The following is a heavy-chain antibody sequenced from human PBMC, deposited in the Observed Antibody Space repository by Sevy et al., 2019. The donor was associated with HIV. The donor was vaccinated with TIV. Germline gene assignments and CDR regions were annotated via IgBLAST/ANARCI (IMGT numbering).Heavy chain of an antibody. CDR3: ATTKDYHDSSGSPFDY. CDR2: FDPEDGET. CDR1: GYTLTQLS. Sequence: ASVKVSCKVSGYTLTQLSMHWVRQAPGKGLEWMGSFDPEDGETLYAQKFQGRVTMTEDTSTDTAYMELRSLRSEETAVYYCATTKDYHDSSGSPFDYWGQGTLVTVSS. V-gene: IGHV1-24*01. J-gene: IGHJ4*02. D-gene: IGHD3-22*01.